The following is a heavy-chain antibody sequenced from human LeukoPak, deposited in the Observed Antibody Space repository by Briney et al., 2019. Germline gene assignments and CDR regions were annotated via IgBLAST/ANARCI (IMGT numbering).Heavy chain of an antibody. Sequence: GGSLRLSCAASGFTFSDYYMSWIRQAPGKGLEWVSYISSSGSTIYYADSVKGRFTISRDNAKNSLYLQMNSLRAEDTAVYYCAGADGSGSYYNSRPFDYWGQGTLVTVSS. D-gene: IGHD3-10*01. CDR3: AGADGSGSYYNSRPFDY. CDR2: ISSSGSTI. V-gene: IGHV3-11*01. CDR1: GFTFSDYY. J-gene: IGHJ4*02.